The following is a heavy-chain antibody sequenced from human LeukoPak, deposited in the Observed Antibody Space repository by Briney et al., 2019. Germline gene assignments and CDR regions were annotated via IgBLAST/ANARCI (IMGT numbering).Heavy chain of an antibody. CDR1: GFTFSSYD. Sequence: PGGSLRLSCAASGFTFSSYDMNWVRQAPGKGLEWVSYISSSSSTIYYADSVKGRFTISRDNAKNSLYLQMNSLRAEDTAVYYCARGTYYYDTSGSHHDYWGQGTLVTVSS. V-gene: IGHV3-48*01. CDR3: ARGTYYYDTSGSHHDY. D-gene: IGHD3-22*01. J-gene: IGHJ4*02. CDR2: ISSSSSTI.